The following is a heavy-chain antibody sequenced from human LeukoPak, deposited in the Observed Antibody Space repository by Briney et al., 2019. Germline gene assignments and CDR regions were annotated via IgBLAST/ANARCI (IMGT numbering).Heavy chain of an antibody. D-gene: IGHD6-19*01. CDR1: GFTYSSSG. J-gene: IGHJ4*02. CDR2: ISSDGSNK. CDR3: AKDFISGSAH. V-gene: IGHV3-30*18. Sequence: GGSLRLSCAASGFTYSSSGMHWVRQAPGKGLEWVAVISSDGSNKYYADSVKGRFTISRDDSRNTLYLQMNSLRAEDTAVYFCAKDFISGSAHWGQGTLVTVSS.